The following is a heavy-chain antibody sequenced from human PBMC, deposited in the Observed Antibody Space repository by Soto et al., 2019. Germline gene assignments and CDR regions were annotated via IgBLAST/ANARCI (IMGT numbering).Heavy chain of an antibody. CDR2: ISGSGGST. CDR1: GFTFSSYA. CDR3: AKDQDHIAVAGHEYFQH. D-gene: IGHD6-19*01. Sequence: GGSLRLSCAASGFTFSSYAMSWVRQAPGKGLEWVSAISGSGGSTYYADSVKGRFTISRDNSKNTLYLQMNSMRAEDTAVYYCAKDQDHIAVAGHEYFQHWGQGTLVTVSS. J-gene: IGHJ1*01. V-gene: IGHV3-23*01.